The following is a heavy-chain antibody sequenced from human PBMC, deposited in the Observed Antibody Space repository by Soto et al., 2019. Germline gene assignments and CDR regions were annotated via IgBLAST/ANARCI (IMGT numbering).Heavy chain of an antibody. CDR3: ARDPGGTGVGGRIVP. J-gene: IGHJ5*02. Sequence: PSETLSLTCAVSGYSISSGYYWGWIRQPPGKGLEWIGSIYHSGSTFYNPSLKSRVTISVDTSKNQFSLKLSSVTAADTAVYYCARDPGGTGVGGRIVPWGQGTLVTVSS. V-gene: IGHV4-38-2*02. D-gene: IGHD1-26*01. CDR2: IYHSGST. CDR1: GYSISSGYY.